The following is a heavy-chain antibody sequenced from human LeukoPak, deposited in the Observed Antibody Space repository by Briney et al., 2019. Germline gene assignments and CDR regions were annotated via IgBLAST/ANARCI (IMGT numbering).Heavy chain of an antibody. D-gene: IGHD6-6*01. CDR3: ARGVTSIAAWDY. Sequence: GGSLRLSCAASGFTFSSYGMHWVRQAPGKGLEWVSAISGSGGSTYYADSVKGRFTISRDNSKNTLYLQMNSLRAEDTAVYYCARGVTSIAAWDYWGQGTLVTVSS. V-gene: IGHV3-23*01. J-gene: IGHJ4*02. CDR2: ISGSGGST. CDR1: GFTFSSYG.